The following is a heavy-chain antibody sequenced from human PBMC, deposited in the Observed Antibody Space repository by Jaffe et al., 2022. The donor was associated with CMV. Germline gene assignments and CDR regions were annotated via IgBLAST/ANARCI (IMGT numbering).Heavy chain of an antibody. CDR3: AGGYSSSSFYYYYMDV. Sequence: EVQLVESGGGLVQPGGSLRLSCAASGFTFSSYWMSWVRQAPGKGLEWVANIKQDGSEKYYVDSVKGRFTISRDNAKNSLYLQMNSLRAEDTAVYYCAGGYSSSSFYYYYMDVWGKGTTVTVSS. V-gene: IGHV3-7*03. CDR2: IKQDGSEK. CDR1: GFTFSSYW. D-gene: IGHD6-6*01. J-gene: IGHJ6*03.